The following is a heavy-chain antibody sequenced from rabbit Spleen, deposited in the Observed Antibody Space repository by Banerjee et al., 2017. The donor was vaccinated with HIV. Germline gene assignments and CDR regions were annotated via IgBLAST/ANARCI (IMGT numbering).Heavy chain of an antibody. D-gene: IGHD8-1*01. J-gene: IGHJ4*01. V-gene: IGHV1S40*01. CDR2: IAGNIDATT. Sequence: QSLEESGGGLVQPEGSLALTCKASGFSFSSSDYICWVRQAPGKGLEWISCIAGNIDATTYYANWAKGRFTISKPSSTTVTLQVTSLTAADTATYFCARDGAGSSYFNLWGQGTLVTVS. CDR1: GFSFSSSDY. CDR3: ARDGAGSSYFNL.